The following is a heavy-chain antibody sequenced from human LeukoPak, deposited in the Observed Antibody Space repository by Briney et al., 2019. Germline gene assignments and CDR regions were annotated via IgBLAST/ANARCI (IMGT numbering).Heavy chain of an antibody. CDR3: VKGSSGGTLNWFDP. CDR1: GFSFNTYA. Sequence: GGSLRLSCAASGFSFNTYAMSWVRQAPGKGLEWVSDISTSGGTTNYADSVKGRFTISRDNSKNTLYLQMNSLRAEDTAVYYCVKGSSGGTLNWFDPWGQGTLVTVSS. V-gene: IGHV3-23*01. CDR2: ISTSGGTT. J-gene: IGHJ5*02. D-gene: IGHD2-15*01.